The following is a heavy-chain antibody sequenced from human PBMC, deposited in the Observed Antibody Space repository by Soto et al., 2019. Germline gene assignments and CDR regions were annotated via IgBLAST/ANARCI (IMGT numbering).Heavy chain of an antibody. V-gene: IGHV3-21*01. CDR1: GLTFRAYS. D-gene: IGHD4-17*01. Sequence: EVQLVESGGGLVKPGGSLRLSCAASGLTFRAYSLHWVRQTPGKGLEWVSSISSGSTHTYYADSVKGRFTISRDNAENSLFLHMDSLRHEDTAVYYCTSGESTFGDYASRFDHWGQGTLVTVSS. CDR3: TSGESTFGDYASRFDH. CDR2: ISSGSTHT. J-gene: IGHJ4*02.